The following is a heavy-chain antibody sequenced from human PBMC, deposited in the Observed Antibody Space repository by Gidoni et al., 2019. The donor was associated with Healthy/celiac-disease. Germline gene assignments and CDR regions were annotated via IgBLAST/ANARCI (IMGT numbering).Heavy chain of an antibody. CDR2: ISDDGSNK. J-gene: IGHJ4*02. D-gene: IGHD2-2*01. V-gene: IGHV3-30*04. Sequence: QVQLVESGGGVVQPGRSLRLSCAASGFTFSRYAMHWVRQAPGKGLEWVAVISDDGSNKYYADYVKGRFTISRDNSKNTLYLQMNSLRAEDTAVYYCARDGIVVVPAAIGGFDYWGQGTLVTVSS. CDR1: GFTFSRYA. CDR3: ARDGIVVVPAAIGGFDY.